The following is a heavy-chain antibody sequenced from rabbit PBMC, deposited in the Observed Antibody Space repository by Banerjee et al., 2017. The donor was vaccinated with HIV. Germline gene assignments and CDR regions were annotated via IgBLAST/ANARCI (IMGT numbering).Heavy chain of an antibody. CDR1: GFSFNNKYV. D-gene: IGHD2-1*01. J-gene: IGHJ4*01. CDR2: INTSSGNT. CDR3: ARRDVYDAAGASMYGDSMYAFNL. V-gene: IGHV1S45*01. Sequence: QEHLEESGGDLVKPEGSLTLTCTASGFSFNNKYVMCWVRQAPGKGLEWIACINTSSGNTVYASWAKGPFTISKPSSTTVTLQMTSLTAADTATYFCARRDVYDAAGASMYGDSMYAFNLWGPGTLVTVS.